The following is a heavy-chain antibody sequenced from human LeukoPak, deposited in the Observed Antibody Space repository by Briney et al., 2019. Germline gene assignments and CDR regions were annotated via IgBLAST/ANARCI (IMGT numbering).Heavy chain of an antibody. J-gene: IGHJ4*02. V-gene: IGHV1-8*01. CDR3: ARETRVGYSYGFGY. D-gene: IGHD5-18*01. Sequence: ASVKVSCMASRYTFTRYDINWVRQATGQGLEWMGWMHPNRGNTGYAQKFHGRVTMTRNTSISTAYMELSRLRSEDTAVYYCARETRVGYSYGFGYWGQGTLVTVSS. CDR2: MHPNRGNT. CDR1: RYTFTRYD.